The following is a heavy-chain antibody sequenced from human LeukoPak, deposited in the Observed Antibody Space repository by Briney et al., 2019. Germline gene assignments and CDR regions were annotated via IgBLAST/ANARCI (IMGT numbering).Heavy chain of an antibody. CDR2: ISSSSRYI. Sequence: GGSLRLSCAASGFTFSSYSIYWVRQAPGKGLEWVSSISSSSRYINYADSVKGRFTISRDNAKNSLFLQMNSLRAEDTAVYYCARDTWDSSGYYPDAFDIWGQGTMVTVSS. D-gene: IGHD3-22*01. CDR1: GFTFSSYS. CDR3: ARDTWDSSGYYPDAFDI. J-gene: IGHJ3*02. V-gene: IGHV3-21*04.